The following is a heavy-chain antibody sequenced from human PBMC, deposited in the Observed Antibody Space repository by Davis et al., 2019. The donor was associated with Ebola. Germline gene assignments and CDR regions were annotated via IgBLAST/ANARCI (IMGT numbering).Heavy chain of an antibody. CDR1: GFTFRSYD. Sequence: PGGSLRLSCAASGFTFRSYDMHWVRQATGKGLEWVSAIGAAGDTYYPVSVKGRFTISRDNVKNTLYLQMNSLRAEDTAVYYCARWERTAMVQGVIFREGYYGMDVWGQGTTVTVSS. CDR2: IGAAGDT. CDR3: ARWERTAMVQGVIFREGYYGMDV. J-gene: IGHJ6*02. V-gene: IGHV3-13*01. D-gene: IGHD3-10*01.